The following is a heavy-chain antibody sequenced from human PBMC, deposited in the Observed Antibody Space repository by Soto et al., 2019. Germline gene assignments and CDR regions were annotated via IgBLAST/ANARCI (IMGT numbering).Heavy chain of an antibody. Sequence: LSLTCTVPGGSISSGDYYWSWIRQHPGKGLEWIGHIYNSGSTYYNPSLKSRVTISVDTPKNQFSLKLSSVTAADTAVYYCAKNWNWGSLVHWGQGTLVTVSS. J-gene: IGHJ4*02. D-gene: IGHD7-27*01. CDR2: IYNSGST. CDR1: GGSISSGDYY. CDR3: AKNWNWGSLVH. V-gene: IGHV4-30-4*08.